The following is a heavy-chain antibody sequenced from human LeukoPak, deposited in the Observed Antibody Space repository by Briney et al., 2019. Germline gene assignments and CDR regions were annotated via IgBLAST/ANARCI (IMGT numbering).Heavy chain of an antibody. Sequence: PGGSLRLSCAASGFTFSSYAMSWVRQAPGKGLEWVSAISGSGGSTYYADSVKGRFTISRDNSKNTLYLQMSSLRAEDTAVYYCAKEIYSSSWSPDDYWGQGTLVTVSS. CDR3: AKEIYSSSWSPDDY. CDR1: GFTFSSYA. V-gene: IGHV3-23*01. D-gene: IGHD6-13*01. CDR2: ISGSGGST. J-gene: IGHJ4*02.